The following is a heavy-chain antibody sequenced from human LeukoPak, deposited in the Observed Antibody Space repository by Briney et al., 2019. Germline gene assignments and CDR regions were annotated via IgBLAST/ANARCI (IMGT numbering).Heavy chain of an antibody. CDR2: ISGGGGST. Sequence: GGSLRLSCAASGFTFSSYAMSWVRQAPGKGLEWVSAISGGGGSTYYADSVKGRFTISRDNSKNTLYLQMNSLRAEDTAVYYCAKSHTAMVGHNGMDVWGQGTTVTVPS. J-gene: IGHJ6*02. D-gene: IGHD5-18*01. CDR1: GFTFSSYA. CDR3: AKSHTAMVGHNGMDV. V-gene: IGHV3-23*01.